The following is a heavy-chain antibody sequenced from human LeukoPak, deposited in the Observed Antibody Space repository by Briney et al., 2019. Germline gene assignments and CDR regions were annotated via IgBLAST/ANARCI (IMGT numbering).Heavy chain of an antibody. CDR1: GFTFDNFV. D-gene: IGHD3-10*01. CDR3: AKDQTMIRGVGFDY. J-gene: IGHJ4*02. CDR2: ISVSGGST. Sequence: GGSLRLSCAASGFTFDNFVMSWVRQAPGKGLEWVSGISVSGGSTYYADSLKGRFTISRDNSKNTLYLQMNSLRGEDTAVYYCAKDQTMIRGVGFDYWGQGTLVTVSS. V-gene: IGHV3-23*01.